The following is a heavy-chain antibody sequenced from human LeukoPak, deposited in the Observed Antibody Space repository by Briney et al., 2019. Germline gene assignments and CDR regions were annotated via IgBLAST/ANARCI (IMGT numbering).Heavy chain of an antibody. V-gene: IGHV4-4*02. Sequence: SETLSLTCTVSGESIRSSNWWSWVRQPPGRGLEWIGEIYHSGTTNYNPSLKSRVTISVDTSKNQFSLKLSSVTAADTAVYYCARLEWELLRKAAFDIWGQGTMVTVSS. J-gene: IGHJ3*02. CDR2: IYHSGTT. CDR1: GESIRSSNW. CDR3: ARLEWELLRKAAFDI. D-gene: IGHD1-26*01.